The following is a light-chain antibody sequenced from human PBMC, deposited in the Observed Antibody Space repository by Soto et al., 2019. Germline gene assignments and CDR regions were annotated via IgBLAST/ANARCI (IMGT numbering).Light chain of an antibody. CDR2: EGS. J-gene: IGLJ1*01. Sequence: QSVLTQPASVSVSLGQSLTMSCPGTIGGVEGCDVVAWSQQQPRQVTKPIISEGSRRPSGVSSRFSGSKTGITASLTIAGFQAEDDANYYCCAFVYSRGSVFGRGPTPTVL. V-gene: IGLV2-23*01. CDR1: IGGVEGCDV. CDR3: CAFVYSRGSV.